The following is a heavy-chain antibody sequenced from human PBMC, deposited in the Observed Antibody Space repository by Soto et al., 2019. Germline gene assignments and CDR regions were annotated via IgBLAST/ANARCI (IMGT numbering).Heavy chain of an antibody. J-gene: IGHJ3*02. Sequence: PSESLSLTCAVSGYSISSGYYWGWIRQPPGKGLEWIGSIYHSGSTYYNPSIKRRVTISVDTSKNQFSLKLSSVTAADTAVNYCARDITYYYDSSGGFDIWGQGTMVTVSS. D-gene: IGHD3-22*01. CDR3: ARDITYYYDSSGGFDI. V-gene: IGHV4-38-2*02. CDR2: IYHSGST. CDR1: GYSISSGYY.